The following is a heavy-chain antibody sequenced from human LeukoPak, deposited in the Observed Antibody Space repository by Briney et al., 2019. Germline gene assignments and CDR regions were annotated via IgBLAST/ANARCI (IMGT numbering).Heavy chain of an antibody. Sequence: GGSLRLFCAASGFTFSTYGMHWVRQAPGKGLEWVAVISFDGSDKYYPDSVKGRFTISRDNSKNTLYLQMNSLRAEDTAVYYCAKDWGNWGYGYYFDHWGQGTLVTVSS. V-gene: IGHV3-30*18. CDR3: AKDWGNWGYGYYFDH. CDR2: ISFDGSDK. CDR1: GFTFSTYG. J-gene: IGHJ4*02. D-gene: IGHD7-27*01.